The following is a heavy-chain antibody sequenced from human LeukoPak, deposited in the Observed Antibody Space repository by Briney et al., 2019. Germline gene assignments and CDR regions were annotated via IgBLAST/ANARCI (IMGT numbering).Heavy chain of an antibody. D-gene: IGHD6-19*01. V-gene: IGHV3-23*01. CDR2: ISGSGGST. CDR3: AKTLAVAGNIGLDY. CDR1: GFTFSSYG. J-gene: IGHJ4*02. Sequence: PGGTLRLSCAASGFTFSSYGMSWVRQAPGKGLEWVSAISGSGGSTYYADSVKGRFTISRDNSKNTLYLQMNSLRAEDTAVYYCAKTLAVAGNIGLDYWGQGTLVTVSS.